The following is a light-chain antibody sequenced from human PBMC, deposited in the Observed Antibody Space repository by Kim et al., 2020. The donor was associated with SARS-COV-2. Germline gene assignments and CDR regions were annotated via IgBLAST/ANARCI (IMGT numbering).Light chain of an antibody. CDR2: SDS. CDR1: NIVSKS. CDR3: QVWDTSSDHHVV. J-gene: IGLJ2*01. Sequence: SYELTQPPSVSVAPGKTARITCGGNNIVSKSVHWYQQKPGQAPVLVMYSDSDRPSGIPERFSGSNSGNTATLTIRRVDAGDEADYYCQVWDTSSDHHVVF. V-gene: IGLV3-21*04.